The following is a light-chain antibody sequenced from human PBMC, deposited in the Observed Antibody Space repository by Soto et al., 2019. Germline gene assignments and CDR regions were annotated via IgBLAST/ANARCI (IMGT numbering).Light chain of an antibody. CDR2: EVS. CDR3: SSYTSSRAYV. CDR1: SSDVGGYNY. J-gene: IGLJ1*01. Sequence: QSALTQPASVSGCPGQSITSSCTGTSSDVGGYNYVSWYQQQSGKAPKLMIHEVSNRPSGVSNRFSGSKSGNTASLTISGLQAEDEADYYCSSYTSSRAYVFGIGTKVTVL. V-gene: IGLV2-14*01.